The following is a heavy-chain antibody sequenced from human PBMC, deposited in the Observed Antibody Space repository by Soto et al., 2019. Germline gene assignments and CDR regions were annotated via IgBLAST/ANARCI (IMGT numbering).Heavy chain of an antibody. CDR2: ISSSSSTI. J-gene: IGHJ3*02. Sequence: EVQLVESGGGLVQPGGSLRLSCAASGFIFSTYSMNWVRQAPGKGLEWVSYISSSSSTIYYADSVKGRFTISRDNAKNSLYLQMNSLRPEDTAVYYCARDQVRGYGDYVDAFDIWGQWTMVTVSS. D-gene: IGHD4-17*01. V-gene: IGHV3-48*01. CDR1: GFIFSTYS. CDR3: ARDQVRGYGDYVDAFDI.